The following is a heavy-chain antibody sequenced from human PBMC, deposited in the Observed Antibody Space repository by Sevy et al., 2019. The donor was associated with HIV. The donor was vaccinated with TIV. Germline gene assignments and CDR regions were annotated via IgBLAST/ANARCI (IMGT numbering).Heavy chain of an antibody. CDR3: MREGVGGYSYSLDC. J-gene: IGHJ4*02. CDR2: LKQDGSEK. V-gene: IGHV3-7*01. Sequence: GGSLRLSCAASGFSFSVYWMSWVRQAPGKGLEWVATLKQDGSEKYYVNSVKGRFTVSRDNAKNSLYLQMNSLRAEDTAVYYCMREGVGGYSYSLDCWGQGTLVTVSS. CDR1: GFSFSVYW. D-gene: IGHD5-18*01.